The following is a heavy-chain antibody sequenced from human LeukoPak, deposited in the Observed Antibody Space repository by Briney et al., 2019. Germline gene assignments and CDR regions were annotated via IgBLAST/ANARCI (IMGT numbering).Heavy chain of an antibody. D-gene: IGHD6-19*01. CDR1: GGSISSYY. J-gene: IGHJ4*02. Sequence: SETLSLTCTVSGGSISSYYWSWIRQPPGKGLEWIGYIYYSGSTYYNPSLKSRVTISVDTSKNQFSLKLSSVTAADTAVYYCARVGLIAVASLYYFDYWGQGTLVTVSS. CDR3: ARVGLIAVASLYYFDY. V-gene: IGHV4-59*08. CDR2: IYYSGST.